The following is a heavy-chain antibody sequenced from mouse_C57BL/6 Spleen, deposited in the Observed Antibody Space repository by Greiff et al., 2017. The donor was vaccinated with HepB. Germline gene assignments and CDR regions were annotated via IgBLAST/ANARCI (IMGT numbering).Heavy chain of an antibody. Sequence: QVQLKESGAELVKPGASVKISCKASGYAFSSYWMNWVKQRPGKGLEWIGQIYPGDGDTNYNGKFKGKATLTADKSSSTAYMQLSSLTSEDSAVYFCARNRLRLAMDYWGQGTSVTVSS. CDR3: ARNRLRLAMDY. D-gene: IGHD2-4*01. J-gene: IGHJ4*01. CDR2: IYPGDGDT. CDR1: GYAFSSYW. V-gene: IGHV1-80*01.